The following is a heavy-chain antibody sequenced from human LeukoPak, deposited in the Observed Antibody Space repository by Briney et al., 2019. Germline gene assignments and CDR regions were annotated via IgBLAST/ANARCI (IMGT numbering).Heavy chain of an antibody. CDR3: ARVRCSAMGCSSNWFDP. V-gene: IGHV3-23*01. CDR1: GFTFNNFG. CDR2: ISGGGGGSA. J-gene: IGHJ5*02. Sequence: PGGSLRLSCAASGFTFNNFGMTWVRQAPGKGLEWVSSISGGGGGSAYYADSVKGRFTISGDNSKDTLYLQMNSLRAEDTAVYYFARVRCSAMGCSSNWFDPWGQGTLVTVSS. D-gene: IGHD2-15*01.